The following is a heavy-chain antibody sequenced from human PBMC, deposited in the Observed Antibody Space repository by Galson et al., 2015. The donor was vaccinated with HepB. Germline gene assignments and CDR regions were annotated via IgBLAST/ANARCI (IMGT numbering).Heavy chain of an antibody. J-gene: IGHJ6*02. V-gene: IGHV3-74*01. Sequence: SLRLSCAASGFTFSSYWMHWVRQAPGKGLVWVSRINSDGSSTYYADSVKGRLTISRDNAKKTLNLQMNSLRAEDTAAYYCARVGDYGEYGYYGMDVWGQGTTVTVSS. D-gene: IGHD4-17*01. CDR1: GFTFSSYW. CDR3: ARVGDYGEYGYYGMDV. CDR2: INSDGSST.